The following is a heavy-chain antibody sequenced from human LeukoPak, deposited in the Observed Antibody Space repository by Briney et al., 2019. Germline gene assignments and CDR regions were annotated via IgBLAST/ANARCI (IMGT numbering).Heavy chain of an antibody. J-gene: IGHJ4*02. CDR2: INPNRGGT. Sequence: ASVKVSCKASGYTFTGYYMHWVRQAPGQGLEWMGWINPNRGGTNYAQKFQGRVTMTRDTSISTAYMELSRLRSDDTAVYYCARDQRPYYYDSSTNPFEYWGQGTLVTVSS. V-gene: IGHV1-2*02. CDR1: GYTFTGYY. CDR3: ARDQRPYYYDSSTNPFEY. D-gene: IGHD3-22*01.